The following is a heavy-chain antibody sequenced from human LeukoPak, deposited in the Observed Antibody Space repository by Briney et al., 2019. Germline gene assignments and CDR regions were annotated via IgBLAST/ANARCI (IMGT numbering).Heavy chain of an antibody. D-gene: IGHD3-22*01. Sequence: SETLSLTCTVSGGSISSYYWSWIRQPPGKGLEWIGYIYYSGSTNYNPSLKSRVTISVDTSKNQFSLKLGSVTAADTAVYYCARSRYYDSSGYYYYYGMDVWGQGTTVTVSS. CDR2: IYYSGST. J-gene: IGHJ6*02. V-gene: IGHV4-59*08. CDR3: ARSRYYDSSGYYYYYGMDV. CDR1: GGSISSYY.